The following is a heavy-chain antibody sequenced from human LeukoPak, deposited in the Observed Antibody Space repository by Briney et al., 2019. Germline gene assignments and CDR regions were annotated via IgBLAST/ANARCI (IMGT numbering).Heavy chain of an antibody. J-gene: IGHJ4*02. CDR3: AKEARGSSWTGFDY. CDR1: GFTFSSYS. Sequence: GGSLRLSCAASGFTFSSYSMNWVRQAPGKGLEWVSLINKDGSLTYYADSVKGRFTISRDNSKNSLYLQMNSLRTEDAALYYCAKEARGSSWTGFDYWGQGTLVTVSS. CDR2: INKDGSLT. V-gene: IGHV3-43*01. D-gene: IGHD6-13*01.